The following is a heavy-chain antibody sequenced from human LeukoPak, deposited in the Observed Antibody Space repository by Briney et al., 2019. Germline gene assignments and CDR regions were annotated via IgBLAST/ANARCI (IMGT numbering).Heavy chain of an antibody. D-gene: IGHD3-10*01. CDR1: GFTFSSYA. CDR2: ISYDGSNK. Sequence: GGSLRLSCAASGFTFSSYAMHWVRQAPGKGLEWVAVISYDGSNKYYADSVKGRFTISRDNSKNTLYLQMNSLRAEDTAVYYCARVRDLAEGAFDIWGQGTMVTVSS. J-gene: IGHJ3*02. V-gene: IGHV3-30-3*01. CDR3: ARVRDLAEGAFDI.